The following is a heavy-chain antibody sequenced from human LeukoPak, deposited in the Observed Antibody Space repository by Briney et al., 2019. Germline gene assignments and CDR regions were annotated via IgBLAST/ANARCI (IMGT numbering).Heavy chain of an antibody. CDR2: INPNSGDT. CDR1: GYTFTGYY. J-gene: IGHJ6*03. V-gene: IGHV1-2*02. D-gene: IGHD2-21*01. Sequence: ASVRVSCKASGYTFTGYYLHWVRQAPGQGLGWMGSINPNSGDTNYAQKFQGRVFMIRDTSISTAYMELSRLTSDDTAVYYCARGIPRAYYYYYMDVWGKGTTVTVSS. CDR3: ARGIPRAYYYYYMDV.